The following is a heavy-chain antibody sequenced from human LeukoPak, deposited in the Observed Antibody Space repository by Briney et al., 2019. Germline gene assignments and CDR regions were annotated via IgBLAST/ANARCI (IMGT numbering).Heavy chain of an antibody. J-gene: IGHJ4*02. CDR1: GGSISSSSYY. CDR3: ATGYTSNCPYN. CDR2: IYYSGST. D-gene: IGHD6-13*01. Sequence: SETLSLTCTVSGGSISSSSYYWGWLRQPPGKGLEWIGTIYYSGSTYYNPSLNSLVTISVDTTNNPYLLKLRPVTAAYTAVYYCATGYTSNCPYNWGQRTLVTVSS. V-gene: IGHV4-39*06.